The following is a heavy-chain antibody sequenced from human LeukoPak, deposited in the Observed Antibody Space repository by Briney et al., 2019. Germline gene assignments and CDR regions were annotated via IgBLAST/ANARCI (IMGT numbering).Heavy chain of an antibody. CDR3: ATPERSDTSGYYY. CDR2: IHSDGRI. D-gene: IGHD3-22*01. CDR1: GFVVSSHY. V-gene: IGHV3-53*01. Sequence: GGSLRLPCAASGFVVSSHYMSWIRQAPGKGLEWVAVIHSDGRIHYAASVKGRFTISRDNSKNTLYLEMNSLRAEDMAVYYCATPERSDTSGYYYWGQGTLVTVSS. J-gene: IGHJ4*02.